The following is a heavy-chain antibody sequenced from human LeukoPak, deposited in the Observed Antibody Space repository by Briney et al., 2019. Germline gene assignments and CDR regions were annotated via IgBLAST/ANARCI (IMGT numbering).Heavy chain of an antibody. Sequence: GGSLRLSCAASGFKVNNIHMSWVRQAPGRGLEWVSVFYGGGGIYYADSVQGRFKISRDNSKNTVYLQMNNLRGDDSALYYCVKDLAGAFDCWGQGTPVKVSS. CDR3: VKDLAGAFDC. D-gene: IGHD6-19*01. V-gene: IGHV3-66*01. CDR2: FYGGGGI. J-gene: IGHJ4*02. CDR1: GFKVNNIH.